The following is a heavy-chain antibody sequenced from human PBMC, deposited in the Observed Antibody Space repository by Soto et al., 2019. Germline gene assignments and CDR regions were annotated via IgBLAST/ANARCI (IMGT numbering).Heavy chain of an antibody. CDR2: IYPGDPDT. J-gene: IGHJ5*02. CDR1: GYSFTTYW. Sequence: GVSLKISYKGSGYSFTTYWVAWVLQMPGKGLECMGIIYPGDPDTRYSPSFQGQVTISADKSINTAYLQWSSLKASDSAIYYCARPFDTSGWYDHSGQGPLVTVCS. D-gene: IGHD6-19*01. CDR3: ARPFDTSGWYDH. V-gene: IGHV5-51*01.